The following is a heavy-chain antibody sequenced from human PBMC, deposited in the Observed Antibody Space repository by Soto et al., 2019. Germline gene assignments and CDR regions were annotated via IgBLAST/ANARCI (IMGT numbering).Heavy chain of an antibody. CDR2: IYHSGST. D-gene: IGHD6-13*01. CDR3: ARALPYSSRRHWFEP. V-gene: IGHV4-4*02. Sequence: PSETLSLTCAVSGGSISSRNWWSWVRQPPGKGLEWIGEIYHSGSTNYNPSLKSRVTISVDTSKNQFSLKLSSVTAADTAVYYCARALPYSSRRHWFEPWGQGTWSPSPQ. J-gene: IGHJ5*02. CDR1: GGSISSRNW.